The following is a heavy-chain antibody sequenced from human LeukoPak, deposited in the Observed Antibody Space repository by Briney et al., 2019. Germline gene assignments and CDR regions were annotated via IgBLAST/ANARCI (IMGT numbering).Heavy chain of an antibody. Sequence: GGSLRLSCAASGFTFSSYSMNWVRQAPGKGLEWVSSISSSSSYIYYADSVKGRFTISRDNAKNSLCLQMNSLRAEDTAVYYCARGAVVPYCSSTSCRAYYFDYWGQGTLVTVSS. V-gene: IGHV3-21*01. CDR3: ARGAVVPYCSSTSCRAYYFDY. CDR2: ISSSSSYI. J-gene: IGHJ4*02. D-gene: IGHD2-2*01. CDR1: GFTFSSYS.